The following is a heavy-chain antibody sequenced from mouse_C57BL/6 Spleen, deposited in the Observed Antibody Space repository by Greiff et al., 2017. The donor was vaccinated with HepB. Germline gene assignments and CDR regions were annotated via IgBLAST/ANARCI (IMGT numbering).Heavy chain of an antibody. Sequence: VQLQQSGPELVKPGASVKISCKASGYAFSSSWMNWVKQRPGKGLEWIGRIYPGDGDTNYTGKFKGKATLTADKSSSTAYMQLSSLASEDSAVYFCARSNIYYDYDRDYLDYWGQGTTLTVSS. D-gene: IGHD2-4*01. CDR2: IYPGDGDT. J-gene: IGHJ2*01. V-gene: IGHV1-82*01. CDR1: GYAFSSSW. CDR3: ARSNIYYDYDRDYLDY.